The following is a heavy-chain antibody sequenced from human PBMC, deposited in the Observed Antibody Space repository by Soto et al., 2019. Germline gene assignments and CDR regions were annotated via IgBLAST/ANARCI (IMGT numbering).Heavy chain of an antibody. CDR1: GGSFSGYY. CDR2: INHSGST. J-gene: IGHJ4*02. Sequence: SETLSLTCAVYGGSFSGYYWSLIRQPPGKGLEWIGEINHSGSTNYNPSLKSRVTISVDTSKNQFSLKLSSVTAADTAVYYCARGGGIYYYDSSGYFYHFDYWGQGTLVTVSS. CDR3: ARGGGIYYYDSSGYFYHFDY. V-gene: IGHV4-34*01. D-gene: IGHD3-22*01.